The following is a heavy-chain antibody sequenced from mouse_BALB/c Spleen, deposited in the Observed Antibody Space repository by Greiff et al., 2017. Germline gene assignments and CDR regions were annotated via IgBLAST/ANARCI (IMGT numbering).Heavy chain of an antibody. J-gene: IGHJ3*01. CDR1: GFSLTSYD. CDR2: IWTGGGT. CDR3: VRDYDGYWAY. V-gene: IGHV2-9-2*01. Sequence: QVQLKESGPGLVAPSQSLSITCTVSGFSLTSYDISWIRQPPGKGLEWLGVIWTGGGTNYNSAFMSRLSISKDNSKSQVFLKMNSLQTDDTAIYYSVRDYDGYWAYWGQGTLVTVSA. D-gene: IGHD2-3*01.